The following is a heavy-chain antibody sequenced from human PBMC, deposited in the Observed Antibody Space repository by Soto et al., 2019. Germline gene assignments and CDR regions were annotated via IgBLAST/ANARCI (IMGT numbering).Heavy chain of an antibody. CDR3: AGGHYYYGMDV. CDR1: NGSVSSGTYS. CDR2: IYYSGTT. Sequence: TLSLTCTVSNGSVSSGTYSWSWVRQPPGKGLEWIGYIYYSGTTYYTPSLKSRLTMSMDRANDHFSLNLTSVTAADTAVYFCAGGHYYYGMDVWGQGITVTVSS. V-gene: IGHV4-30-2*01. J-gene: IGHJ6*02.